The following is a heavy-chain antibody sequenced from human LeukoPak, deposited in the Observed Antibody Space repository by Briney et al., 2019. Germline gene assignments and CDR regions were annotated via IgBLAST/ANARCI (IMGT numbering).Heavy chain of an antibody. J-gene: IGHJ4*02. D-gene: IGHD6-19*01. CDR2: ISGSGGGT. CDR3: AKVRGIAVAGTNDY. Sequence: PGESLRLSCAASGFTFSSYAMSWVRQAPGKGLEWVSAISGSGGGTYYADSVKGRFTISRDNSKNTLYLQMNSLRAEDTAVYYCAKVRGIAVAGTNDYWGQGTLVTVSS. CDR1: GFTFSSYA. V-gene: IGHV3-23*01.